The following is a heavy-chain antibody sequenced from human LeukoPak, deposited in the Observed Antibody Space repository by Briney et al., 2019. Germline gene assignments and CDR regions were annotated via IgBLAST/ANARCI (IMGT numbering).Heavy chain of an antibody. V-gene: IGHV1-2*02. Sequence: ASVKVSCKASGYTFTGYYMHWVRQAPGQGLEWMGWINPNSGGTNYAQKFQGRVTMTRDTSISTAYMELRSLRSDDTAVYYCARILSGSLVYYYYYYMDVWGKGTTVTVSS. CDR1: GYTFTGYY. J-gene: IGHJ6*03. D-gene: IGHD1-26*01. CDR2: INPNSGGT. CDR3: ARILSGSLVYYYYYYMDV.